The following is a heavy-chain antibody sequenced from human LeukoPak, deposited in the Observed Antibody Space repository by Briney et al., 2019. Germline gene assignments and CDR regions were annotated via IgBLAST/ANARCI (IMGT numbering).Heavy chain of an antibody. J-gene: IGHJ5*02. V-gene: IGHV4-59*01. CDR1: GGSISSFY. CDR3: ARNTYYDILTGPLRFDP. Sequence: SETLSLTCTVSGGSISSFYWSWIRQPPGKGLEWIGYIYYSGSTNYNPSLKSRVTISVDTSKNQFSLKLSSVTAADTAVYYCARNTYYDILTGPLRFDPWGQGTLVTVSS. D-gene: IGHD3-9*01. CDR2: IYYSGST.